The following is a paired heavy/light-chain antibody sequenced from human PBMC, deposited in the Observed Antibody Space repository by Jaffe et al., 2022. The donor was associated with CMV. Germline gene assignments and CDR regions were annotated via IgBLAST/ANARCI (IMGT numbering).Light chain of an antibody. J-gene: IGLJ1*01. CDR2: YDD. V-gene: IGLV1-36*01. CDR3: AAWDDSLNGLYV. CDR1: SSNIGNNA. Sequence: QSVLTQPPSVSEAPRQRVTISCSGSSSNIGNNAVNWYQQLPGKAPKLLIYYDDLLPSGVSDRFSGSKSGTSASLAISGLQSEDEADYYCAAWDDSLNGLYVFGTGTKVTVL.
Heavy chain of an antibody. J-gene: IGHJ5*02. V-gene: IGHV4-4*07. D-gene: IGHD2-15*01. CDR3: ARSSTAGGSNNNWFDP. CDR2: IYTSGST. CDR1: GGSISSYY. Sequence: QVQLQESGPGLVKPSETLSLTCTVSGGSISSYYWSWIRQPAGKGLEWIGRIYTSGSTNYNPSLKSRVTMSVDTSKNQFSLKLSSVTAADTAVYYCARSSTAGGSNNNWFDPWGQGTLVTVSS.